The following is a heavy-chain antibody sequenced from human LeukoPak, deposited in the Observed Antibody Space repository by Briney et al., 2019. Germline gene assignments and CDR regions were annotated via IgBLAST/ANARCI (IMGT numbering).Heavy chain of an antibody. CDR3: ARGVNYYDSSGYYFSY. Sequence: PGGSLRLSCAASGFTFSSYEMNWVRQAPGKGLEWVSYISSSGSSIYYADSVKGRFTISRDNAKNSLCLQMNSLRAEDTAVYYCARGVNYYDSSGYYFSYWGQGTLVTVSS. D-gene: IGHD3-22*01. V-gene: IGHV3-48*03. CDR2: ISSSGSSI. J-gene: IGHJ4*02. CDR1: GFTFSSYE.